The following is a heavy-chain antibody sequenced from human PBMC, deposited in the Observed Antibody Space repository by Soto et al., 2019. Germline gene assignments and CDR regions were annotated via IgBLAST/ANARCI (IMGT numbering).Heavy chain of an antibody. Sequence: QVQLVQSGAAVKKPGSSVKVSCKASGGTFSSYAISWVRQAPGQGLEWVGGIIPIYGTANYAQKFQGRVTITADESTSTAYMELSSLRSDDTAVYYCARATVIAAAVYYYYGMDVWGHGTTLTVSS. V-gene: IGHV1-69*01. J-gene: IGHJ6*02. D-gene: IGHD6-13*01. CDR2: IIPIYGTA. CDR1: GGTFSSYA. CDR3: ARATVIAAAVYYYYGMDV.